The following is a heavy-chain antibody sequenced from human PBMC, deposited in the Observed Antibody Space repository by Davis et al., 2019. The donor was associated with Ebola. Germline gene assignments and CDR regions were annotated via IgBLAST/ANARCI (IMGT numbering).Heavy chain of an antibody. CDR2: IGTAGDP. CDR3: ARDYWDCGGDCFIYYYYYMDV. Sequence: GESLKISCAASGFTFSSYDMHWVRQATGKGLEWVSAIGTAGDPYYPGSVKGRFTISRDNSKNTLYLQMNSLRAEDTAVYYCARDYWDCGGDCFIYYYYYMDVWGKGTTVTVSS. V-gene: IGHV3-13*05. D-gene: IGHD2-21*01. CDR1: GFTFSSYD. J-gene: IGHJ6*03.